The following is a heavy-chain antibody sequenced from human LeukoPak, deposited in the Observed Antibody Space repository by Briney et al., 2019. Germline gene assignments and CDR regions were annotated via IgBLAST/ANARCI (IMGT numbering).Heavy chain of an antibody. D-gene: IGHD2-15*01. V-gene: IGHV1-2*02. J-gene: IGHJ5*02. CDR3: ARDLGYCSGGSCYNWFDP. Sequence: ASVKVSCKASGYTFTGYYMHWVRQAPGQGLEWMGWINPNSGGTNYAQKFQGRVTMTRDTSISTAYMELSRLRSDDTAVYYCARDLGYCSGGSCYNWFDPWGQGTLVTVSS. CDR2: INPNSGGT. CDR1: GYTFTGYY.